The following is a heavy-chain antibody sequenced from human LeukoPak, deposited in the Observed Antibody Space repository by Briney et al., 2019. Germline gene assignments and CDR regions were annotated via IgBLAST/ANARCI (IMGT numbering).Heavy chain of an antibody. Sequence: GGSLRLSCAASGLTFSSYGMHWVRQAPGKGLEWVAVISYDGSNKYYADSVKGRFTISRDNSKNTLYLQMNSLRAEDTAVYYCAKDQGVVVMGYWGQGTLVTVSS. CDR1: GLTFSSYG. D-gene: IGHD2-15*01. J-gene: IGHJ4*02. CDR3: AKDQGVVVMGY. V-gene: IGHV3-30*18. CDR2: ISYDGSNK.